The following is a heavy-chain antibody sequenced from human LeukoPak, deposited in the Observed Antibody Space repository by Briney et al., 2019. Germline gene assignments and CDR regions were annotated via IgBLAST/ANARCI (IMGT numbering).Heavy chain of an antibody. CDR1: GFTFNSYG. J-gene: IGHJ4*02. Sequence: PGGSLRLSCAAPGFTFNSYGMHWVRRAPGKGLEWVALIRHDGTNKYYADSVKGRFTISRDNSKNTLFLQMSSLRVEDTAVYYCGRDVSDTVVVITHNFDFWGQGTLVTVSS. D-gene: IGHD3-22*01. V-gene: IGHV3-30*02. CDR3: GRDVSDTVVVITHNFDF. CDR2: IRHDGTNK.